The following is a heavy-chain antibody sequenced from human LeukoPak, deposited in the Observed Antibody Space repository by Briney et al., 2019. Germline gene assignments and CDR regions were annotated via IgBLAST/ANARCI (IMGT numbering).Heavy chain of an antibody. D-gene: IGHD2-8*02. V-gene: IGHV3-23*01. Sequence: GALRLSCAASGFTFSTYGMNWVRQAPGEGLEWVSAISGSGVGTYYADSVKGRFTLSRDNSRNTLYLQMNSLRAEDTALYYCAKTLVEDQIYDAFDFWGQGTMVTVSS. CDR2: ISGSGVGT. CDR3: AKTLVEDQIYDAFDF. J-gene: IGHJ3*01. CDR1: GFTFSTYG.